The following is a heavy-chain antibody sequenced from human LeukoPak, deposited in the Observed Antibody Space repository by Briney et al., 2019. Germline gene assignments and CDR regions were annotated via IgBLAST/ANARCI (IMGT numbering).Heavy chain of an antibody. Sequence: GASVKVSCKASGYSFNDYYIYLVRQAPGQGLEWMGRINPSSGDTNYAQKFHGRVTMTRDTSISTAYMELSGLTSDDTAVYYCARNNRYDGYLYNWFDPWGQGTLVTVSS. CDR3: ARNNRYDGYLYNWFDP. CDR1: GYSFNDYY. CDR2: INPSSGDT. V-gene: IGHV1-2*02. J-gene: IGHJ5*02. D-gene: IGHD5-24*01.